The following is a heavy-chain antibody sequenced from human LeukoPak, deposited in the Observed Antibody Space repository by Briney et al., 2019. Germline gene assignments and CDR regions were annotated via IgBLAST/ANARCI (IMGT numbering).Heavy chain of an antibody. CDR2: INPNSGGT. D-gene: IGHD1-26*01. J-gene: IGHJ3*02. V-gene: IGHV1-2*02. CDR1: GYTFTGYY. Sequence: GASVKVSCKASGYTFTGYYMPWVRQAPGQGLEWMGWINPNSGGTNYAQKFQGRVTMTRDTSISTAYMELSRLRSDDTAVYYCARDGEVGATYAFDIWGQGTMVTVSS. CDR3: ARDGEVGATYAFDI.